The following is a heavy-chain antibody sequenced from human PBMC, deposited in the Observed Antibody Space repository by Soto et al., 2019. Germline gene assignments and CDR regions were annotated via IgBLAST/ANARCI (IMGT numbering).Heavy chain of an antibody. V-gene: IGHV1-18*01. CDR3: AVSRVAARPGMAYYFDY. Sequence: QVQLVQSGAEVKKPGASVQVSCKASGYTVTSYGISCVRQAPGQGLEWMGWISAYNGNTNYAQKLQGRVTMTTDTSTSTAYMELRSLRSDDTAVYYCAVSRVAARPGMAYYFDYWGEGTLVTVSS. J-gene: IGHJ4*02. CDR2: ISAYNGNT. CDR1: GYTVTSYG. D-gene: IGHD6-6*01.